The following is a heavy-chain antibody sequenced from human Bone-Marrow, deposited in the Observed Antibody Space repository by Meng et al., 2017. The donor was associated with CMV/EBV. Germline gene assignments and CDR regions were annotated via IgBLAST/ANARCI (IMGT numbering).Heavy chain of an antibody. CDR3: ARGGAIVVVPAAIDY. V-gene: IGHV1-58*01. CDR1: GFTFTSSA. CDR2: IVVGSGNT. J-gene: IGHJ4*02. Sequence: SVKVSCKASGFTFTSSAVQWVRQARGQRLEWIGWIVVGSGNTNYAQKFQERVTITRDMSTSTAYMELSSLRSEDTAVYYCARGGAIVVVPAAIDYWGQGTRVTGSS. D-gene: IGHD2-2*01.